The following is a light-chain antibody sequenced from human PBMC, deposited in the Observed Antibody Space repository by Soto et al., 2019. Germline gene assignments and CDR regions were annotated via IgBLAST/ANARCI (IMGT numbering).Light chain of an antibody. Sequence: QSVLTQPRSVSGSRGQSVTITCSGTSSDIGHYNYVSWYQQHPGRALKLIIYDVIKRPAGVPDRFSGSKTGNTASLTISGLQADDEADYYCSSYAGRYSVVFGGGTKVTVL. CDR3: SSYAGRYSVV. CDR1: SSDIGHYNY. CDR2: DVI. J-gene: IGLJ2*01. V-gene: IGLV2-11*01.